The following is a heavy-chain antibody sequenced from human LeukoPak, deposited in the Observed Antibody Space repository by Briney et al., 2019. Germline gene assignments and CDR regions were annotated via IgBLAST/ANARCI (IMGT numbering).Heavy chain of an antibody. J-gene: IGHJ4*02. V-gene: IGHV3-74*01. CDR2: IHSDGSST. CDR1: GFTFSNYW. D-gene: IGHD3-9*01. CDR3: AKRPFDILTGYPYYFDY. Sequence: GGSLRLSCAASGFTFSNYWMHWVRQAPGKGLVWVSRIHSDGSSTTSADSVKGRFTISRDNAENTLYLQMNSLRAEDTAVYYCAKRPFDILTGYPYYFDYWGQGTLVTVSS.